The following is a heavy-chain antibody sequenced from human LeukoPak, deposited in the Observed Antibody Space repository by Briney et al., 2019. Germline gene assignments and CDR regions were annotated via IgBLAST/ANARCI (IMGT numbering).Heavy chain of an antibody. J-gene: IGHJ4*02. CDR3: ARGGWGYVWGSYPPWRIDY. Sequence: RASVKVSCKASGYTFTSYYTHWVRQAPGQGLEWMGLINPSGGSTSYAQKFQGRVTMTRDTSTSTVYMELSSLRSEDTAVYYCARGGWGYVWGSYPPWRIDYWGQGTLVTVSS. D-gene: IGHD3-16*02. CDR2: INPSGGST. CDR1: GYTFTSYY. V-gene: IGHV1-46*01.